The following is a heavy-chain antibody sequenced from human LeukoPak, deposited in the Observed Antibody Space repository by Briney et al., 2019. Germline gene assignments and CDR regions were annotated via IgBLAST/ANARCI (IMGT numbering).Heavy chain of an antibody. CDR1: GFTFSDHY. CDR2: SRNKANSYTT. J-gene: IGHJ4*02. V-gene: IGHV3-72*01. D-gene: IGHD5-12*01. CDR3: ARVRNDGCDFDY. Sequence: PGGSLRLSCAASGFTFSDHYIDWVRQAPGKGLEWVGRSRNKANSYTTEYAASVKGRFTISRNDSKNSLYLQMNSLKTDDTAVYYCARVRNDGCDFDYWGQGTLVTVSS.